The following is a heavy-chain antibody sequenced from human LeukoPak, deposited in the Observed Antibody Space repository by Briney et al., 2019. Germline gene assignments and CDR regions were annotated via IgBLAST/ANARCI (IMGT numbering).Heavy chain of an antibody. D-gene: IGHD3-3*01. Sequence: GGSLKISCKGSGYSFASNWIGWVRQMPGKGLEWMGIINPGDSVTTYSPSFEGQVTISVDKSISTAYLQWSSLKASDAAMYYCAGQGPYYDFWSGYRPLQYWGQGTLVTVSS. CDR1: GYSFASNW. V-gene: IGHV5-51*01. CDR3: AGQGPYYDFWSGYRPLQY. J-gene: IGHJ4*02. CDR2: INPGDSVT.